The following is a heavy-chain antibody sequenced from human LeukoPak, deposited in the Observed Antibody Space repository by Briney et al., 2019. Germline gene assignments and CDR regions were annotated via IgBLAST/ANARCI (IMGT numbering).Heavy chain of an antibody. CDR1: GYTFTGYY. V-gene: IGHV1-2*02. D-gene: IGHD6-19*01. Sequence: GASVKVSFKASGYTFTGYYMHWVRQAPGQGLEWMGWINPNSGGTTYAQKFQGRVTMTRATSISTAYMELSRLRSDDTAVYYCARDVAGTAEPFDHWGQGTLVTVSS. CDR3: ARDVAGTAEPFDH. CDR2: INPNSGGT. J-gene: IGHJ4*02.